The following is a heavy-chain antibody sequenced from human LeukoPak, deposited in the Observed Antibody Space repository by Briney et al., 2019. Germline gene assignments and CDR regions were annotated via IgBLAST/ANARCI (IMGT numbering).Heavy chain of an antibody. CDR3: ARAPKRDCTNGVCRTYYYYYYMDV. J-gene: IGHJ6*03. V-gene: IGHV1-69*05. D-gene: IGHD2-8*01. Sequence: SVKVSCKASGGTFSSYAISWVRQAPGQGLEWMGGIIPIFGTANYAQKFQGRVTITTDESTSTAYMELSSLRSEDTAVYYCARAPKRDCTNGVCRTYYYYYYMDVWGKGTTVTVSS. CDR2: IIPIFGTA. CDR1: GGTFSSYA.